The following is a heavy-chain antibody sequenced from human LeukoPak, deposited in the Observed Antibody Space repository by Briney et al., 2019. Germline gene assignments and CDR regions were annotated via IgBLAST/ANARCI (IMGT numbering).Heavy chain of an antibody. J-gene: IGHJ4*02. CDR1: GGSISSGSYY. Sequence: SETLSLTCTVSGGSISSGSYYWSWIRQPAGKGLEWIGRIYTSGSTNYNPSLKSRVTISVDTSKNQFSLKLSSVTAADTAVYYCARVRGYSYGYGDYWGQGTLVTVSS. V-gene: IGHV4-61*02. D-gene: IGHD5-18*01. CDR2: IYTSGST. CDR3: ARVRGYSYGYGDY.